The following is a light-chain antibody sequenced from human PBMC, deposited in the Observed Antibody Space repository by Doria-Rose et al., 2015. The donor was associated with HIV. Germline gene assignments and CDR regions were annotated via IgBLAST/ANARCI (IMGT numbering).Light chain of an antibody. Sequence: TQSPGTLSLSPGERATLSCRASQGFSSTYLAWYQQKPGQAPSLLIYDGSTRATGIPDRFSVSGSGTDFTLTINRLEPEDFALYYCHQYGTSWTFGQGTKVEI. CDR3: HQYGTSWT. CDR2: DGS. J-gene: IGKJ1*01. CDR1: QGFSSTY. V-gene: IGKV3-20*01.